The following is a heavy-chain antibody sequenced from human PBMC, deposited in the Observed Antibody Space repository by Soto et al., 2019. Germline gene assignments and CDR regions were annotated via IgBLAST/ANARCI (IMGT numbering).Heavy chain of an antibody. CDR3: ARSIVVVTVADY. CDR1: GYTFTSYA. J-gene: IGHJ4*02. D-gene: IGHD2-21*02. CDR2: INAGNGNT. Sequence: ASVKVSCKASGYTFTSYAMHWVRQAPGQRLEWMGWINAGNGNTKYSQKFQGRVTITRDTSASTAYMELSSLRSEDTAVYYCARSIVVVTVADYWGQGTLVTSPQ. V-gene: IGHV1-3*01.